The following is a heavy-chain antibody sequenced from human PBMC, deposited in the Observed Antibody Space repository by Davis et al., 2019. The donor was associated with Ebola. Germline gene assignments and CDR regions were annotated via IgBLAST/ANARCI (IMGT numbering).Heavy chain of an antibody. V-gene: IGHV4-61*08. CDR1: GGSVSSGGYY. D-gene: IGHD6-6*01. Sequence: MPSETLSLTCTVSGGSVSSGGYYWNWIRQPPGKGLEWIGYIYYSGSTDYSPSLRGRVTISLDTSKNQFSLRLRSVTAADTAIYYCAYEAARRDAFDVWGQGTMVTVSS. CDR3: AYEAARRDAFDV. J-gene: IGHJ3*01. CDR2: IYYSGST.